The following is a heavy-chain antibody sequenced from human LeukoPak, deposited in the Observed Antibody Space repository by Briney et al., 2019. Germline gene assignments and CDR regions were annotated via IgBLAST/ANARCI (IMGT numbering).Heavy chain of an antibody. Sequence: GGSLRLSCGASRLTVSSNYMSWVRQAPGKGLEWLSVIYNGDMTYYAESVKGRFTISRDNSKNTLYLQMNNLRAEDTAVYYCARANGGNMWRGHYFDCWGQGTLVTVSS. CDR3: ARANGGNMWRGHYFDC. CDR2: IYNGDMT. D-gene: IGHD4-23*01. J-gene: IGHJ4*02. CDR1: RLTVSSNY. V-gene: IGHV3-66*01.